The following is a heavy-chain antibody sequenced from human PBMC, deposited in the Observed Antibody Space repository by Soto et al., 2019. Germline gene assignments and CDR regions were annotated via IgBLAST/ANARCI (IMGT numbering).Heavy chain of an antibody. CDR2: INAGNGNT. V-gene: IGHV1-3*05. Sequence: QVQLVQSGAEEKKPGASVKVSCKASGYTFTSYAMHWVRQAPGQRLEWMGWINAGNGNTKYSQKFQGRVTITRDTSASAAYMELSSLRSEDPAVYYCARVSGWYHLDYWGQGTLVTVSS. CDR3: ARVSGWYHLDY. CDR1: GYTFTSYA. D-gene: IGHD6-19*01. J-gene: IGHJ4*02.